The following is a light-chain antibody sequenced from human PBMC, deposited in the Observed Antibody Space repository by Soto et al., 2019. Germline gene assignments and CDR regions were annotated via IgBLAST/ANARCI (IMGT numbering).Light chain of an antibody. CDR1: QSLLHSSDSRNY. J-gene: IGKJ1*01. V-gene: IGKV4-1*01. CDR2: WAS. CDR3: QQYYSTPWT. Sequence: EIVMAQFPETLAVSVGERATIKCRSSQSLLHSSDSRNYLTWYQQKPGQPPKLLIYWASTRQSGVPDRFSGSGSGTDFTLTINSLPAEDVAVYYCQQYYSTPWTFGQGTKVEIK.